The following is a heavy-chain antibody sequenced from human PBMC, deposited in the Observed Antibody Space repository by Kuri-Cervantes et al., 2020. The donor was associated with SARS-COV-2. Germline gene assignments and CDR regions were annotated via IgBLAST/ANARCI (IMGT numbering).Heavy chain of an antibody. CDR1: GFIFSDYA. J-gene: IGHJ2*01. Sequence: RGSLRLSCEASGFIFSDYAIDWVRQAPGKGLEWVAIISYDGRNTKFADSVKGRFTISRDNSKNTLYLQMNSLRTEDTAVYYCARGFELLRDFDLWGRGTLVTVSS. D-gene: IGHD1-7*01. CDR2: ISYDGRNT. CDR3: ARGFELLRDFDL. V-gene: IGHV3-30*04.